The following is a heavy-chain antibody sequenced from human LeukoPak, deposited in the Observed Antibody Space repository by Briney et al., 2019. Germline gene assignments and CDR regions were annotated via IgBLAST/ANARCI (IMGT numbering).Heavy chain of an antibody. D-gene: IGHD3-16*02. V-gene: IGHV3-30*03. J-gene: IGHJ4*02. CDR3: ARTNSLFDL. Sequence: GKSLRLSCAASGFSFNNYAMYWVRQAPGKGLEWVALISYDGGDKYYAESMKGRITISRDNAKNSLYLQLNSLRAEDTAVYYCARTNSLFDLWGQGTLVTVSS. CDR1: GFSFNNYA. CDR2: ISYDGGDK.